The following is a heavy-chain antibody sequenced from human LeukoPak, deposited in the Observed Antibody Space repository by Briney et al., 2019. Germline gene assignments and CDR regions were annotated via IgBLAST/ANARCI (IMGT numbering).Heavy chain of an antibody. CDR3: ARVVASGIRGLQY. D-gene: IGHD3-10*01. CDR2: IDPYSGAT. J-gene: IGHJ4*02. V-gene: IGHV1-2*02. Sequence: GASVKVSCKASGYTFTGFYMHWVRQAPGQGLDWMGWIDPYSGATNYAQKFQGRVTLTKDTSISTAYMELNRLRSDDTALFYCARVVASGIRGLQYWGQGTLVIVSS. CDR1: GYTFTGFY.